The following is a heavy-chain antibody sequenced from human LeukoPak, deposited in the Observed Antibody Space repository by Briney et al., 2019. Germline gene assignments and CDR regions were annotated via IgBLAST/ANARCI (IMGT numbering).Heavy chain of an antibody. CDR1: GFTVSSNY. V-gene: IGHV3-53*01. D-gene: IGHD6-19*01. CDR2: IYSGGST. Sequence: PGGSLRLSCAASGFTVSSNYMSWVRQAPGKGLEWVSVIYSGGSTYYADSVKGRFTISRDNSKNTLFLQMNSLRAEDTAIYYCAKAGSSGWSSSGGDSWGQGSLVTVSS. J-gene: IGHJ4*02. CDR3: AKAGSSGWSSSGGDS.